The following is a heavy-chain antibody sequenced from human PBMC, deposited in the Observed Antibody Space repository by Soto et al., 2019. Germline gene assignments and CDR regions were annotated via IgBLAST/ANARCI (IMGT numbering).Heavy chain of an antibody. CDR2: IYYSGST. J-gene: IGHJ2*01. D-gene: IGHD4-17*01. CDR1: GGSISSGGYY. V-gene: IGHV4-31*03. Sequence: QVQLQESGPGLVKPSQTLSLTCTVSGGSISSGGYYWSWIRQHPGKGLEWIGYIYYSGSTYYNPFLKSRVTXSXDXXKNQFSLKQSSVTAADTAVYYCARDQYGDNWDFDLWGRGTLVTVSS. CDR3: ARDQYGDNWDFDL.